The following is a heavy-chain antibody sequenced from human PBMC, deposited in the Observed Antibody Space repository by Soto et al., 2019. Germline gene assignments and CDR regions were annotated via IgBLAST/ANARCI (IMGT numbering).Heavy chain of an antibody. J-gene: IGHJ4*02. V-gene: IGHV4-59*01. CDR2: IYLGGST. D-gene: IGHD3-9*01. CDR1: GGSIDTYY. Sequence: PSETLSLTCTVSGGSIDTYYWSWIRQPPGKGLEWIGYIYLGGSTNYNPSFKSRVIISVDTSKNQVVLTLTNMDPMDTGTYYCAHKGPEDWPLDYWGQGTLVTVSS. CDR3: AHKGPEDWPLDY.